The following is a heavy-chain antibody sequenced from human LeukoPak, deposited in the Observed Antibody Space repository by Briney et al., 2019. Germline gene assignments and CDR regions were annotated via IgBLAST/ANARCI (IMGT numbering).Heavy chain of an antibody. Sequence: GESLKISCNGSGYSFTNYWIAWVRQMPGKGLEWVEIIHSEGNYTRYSTPFQGQVTISPDKSNSHAYLPWDSLKASDTAMYYCAGKGGSGLDRIEYWGQGPLVTVP. CDR1: GYSFTNYW. CDR2: IHSEGNYT. D-gene: IGHD6-19*01. CDR3: AGKGGSGLDRIEY. J-gene: IGHJ4*02. V-gene: IGHV5-51*01.